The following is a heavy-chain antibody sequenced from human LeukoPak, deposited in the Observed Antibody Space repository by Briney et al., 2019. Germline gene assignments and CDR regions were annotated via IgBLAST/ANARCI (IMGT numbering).Heavy chain of an antibody. CDR2: ISGGTT. V-gene: IGHV3-49*03. D-gene: IGHD6-19*01. CDR1: GFTFGDYL. J-gene: IGHJ4*02. CDR3: SRGSGWLSVY. Sequence: GGSLRLSCTASGFTFGDYLTSWFRQAPGKGLEWIGFISGGTTEYAASVKGRFTISRDDSISIAYLQMNSLTTEDTAVYYCSRGSGWLSVYWGQGTLVTVSS.